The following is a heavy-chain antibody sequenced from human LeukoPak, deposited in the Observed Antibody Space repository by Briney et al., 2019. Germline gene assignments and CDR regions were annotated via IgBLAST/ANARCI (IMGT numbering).Heavy chain of an antibody. D-gene: IGHD3-22*01. CDR2: ISWNSGSI. J-gene: IGHJ3*02. CDR1: GFTFDDYA. V-gene: IGHV3-9*01. Sequence: GGSLRLSCAASGFTFDDYAMHWVRQAPGKGLEWVSGISWNSGSIGYADSVKGRFTISRDNAKNSLYLQMNSLRAEDTALYYCAKDRAYYYDSSGYYRHAFDIWGQGTMVTVFS. CDR3: AKDRAYYYDSSGYYRHAFDI.